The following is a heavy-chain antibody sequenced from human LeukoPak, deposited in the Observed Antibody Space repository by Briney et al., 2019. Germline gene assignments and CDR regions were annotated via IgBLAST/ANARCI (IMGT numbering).Heavy chain of an antibody. Sequence: VGSLRLSCAVSGFIFSDYGFPWVRQGPGKGLEWVAVTRFDGSIKQYADSVKGRFTISRDDSKNTLYLQMNSLKSEDTAVYYCARWGGTRQYYFDYWGRGTLVTVSS. V-gene: IGHV3-33*01. J-gene: IGHJ4*02. CDR3: ARWGGTRQYYFDY. CDR2: TRFDGSIK. D-gene: IGHD1-1*01. CDR1: GFIFSDYG.